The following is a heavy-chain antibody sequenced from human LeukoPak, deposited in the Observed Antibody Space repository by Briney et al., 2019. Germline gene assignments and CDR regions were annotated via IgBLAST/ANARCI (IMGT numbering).Heavy chain of an antibody. J-gene: IGHJ2*01. V-gene: IGHV3-23*01. CDR2: ISGSGGST. CDR1: GFTFSSYA. CDR3: AIGGYTSTWPHWYFDL. Sequence: GGSLRLSCAASGFTFSSYAMSWVRQAPGKGLEWVSGISGSGGSTNYADSVKGRFTISRDNSKNTLYLQMNSLRAEDTALYYCAIGGYTSTWPHWYFDLWGRGTLVTVSS. D-gene: IGHD6-13*01.